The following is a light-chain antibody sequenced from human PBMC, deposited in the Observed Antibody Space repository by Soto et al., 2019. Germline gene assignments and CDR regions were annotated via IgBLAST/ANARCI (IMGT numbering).Light chain of an antibody. CDR3: QHYGSSPET. Sequence: EIVLTQSPGTLSLSPGERATLSCRASQFVTGNYLAWYQQKAGQGPRLLMYGASTRATGIPDRFGGSGSGTDFTLTISRLEPEDFAVYYCQHYGSSPETFGQGTKLEIK. CDR1: QFVTGNY. CDR2: GAS. V-gene: IGKV3-20*01. J-gene: IGKJ2*01.